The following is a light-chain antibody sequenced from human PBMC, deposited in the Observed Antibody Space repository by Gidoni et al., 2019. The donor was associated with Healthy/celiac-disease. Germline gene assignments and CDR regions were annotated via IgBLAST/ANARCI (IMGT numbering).Light chain of an antibody. CDR3: QQYGSSSWT. CDR1: QSVSSSY. J-gene: IGKJ1*01. CDR2: GAS. V-gene: IGKV3-20*01. Sequence: EIVLTPSPGTLSLSPGERATLSCRASQSVSSSYLAWYQQKPGQAPRRLIYGASSRATGIPDRFSGSGSGTDFTLTISRLEPEDFAVYYCQQYGSSSWTFGQGTKVEIK.